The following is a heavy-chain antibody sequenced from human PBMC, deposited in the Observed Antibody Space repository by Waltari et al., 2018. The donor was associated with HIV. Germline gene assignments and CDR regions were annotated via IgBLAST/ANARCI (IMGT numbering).Heavy chain of an antibody. CDR3: ARERKVVGASPYYGLDV. CDR2: ITTVNGNT. D-gene: IGHD2-15*01. J-gene: IGHJ6*02. V-gene: IGHV1-3*04. CDR1: GYNFITYA. Sequence: QVLLVQSGAEVKKPGASVRVSCKASGYNFITYAIHWMRQAPGQRLEWMGCITTVNGNTKYSQKLQGRVTITRDTSTTTAHMELSRLRSEDTAIYYCARERKVVGASPYYGLDVWGQGTTVTVSS.